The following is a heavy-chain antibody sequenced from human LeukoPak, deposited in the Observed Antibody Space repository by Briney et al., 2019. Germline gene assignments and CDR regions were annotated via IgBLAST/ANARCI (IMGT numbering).Heavy chain of an antibody. V-gene: IGHV4-59*01. Sequence: SETLSLTCTVSGGSISSYYWSWIRQPPGKGLECIGYIHYSGSTNYKPSLKSRVTISVDTSKNQFSLKLSYVTAADTAVYYCARVRVGHRSHWFDPWGQGTLVTVSS. CDR2: IHYSGST. J-gene: IGHJ5*02. CDR1: GGSISSYY. CDR3: ARVRVGHRSHWFDP. D-gene: IGHD1-26*01.